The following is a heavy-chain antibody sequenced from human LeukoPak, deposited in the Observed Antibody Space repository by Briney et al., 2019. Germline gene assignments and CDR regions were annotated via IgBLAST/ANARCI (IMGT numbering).Heavy chain of an antibody. J-gene: IGHJ4*02. D-gene: IGHD2-21*01. CDR1: GGSISSDY. CDR3: ARVIAREYFDC. Sequence: SETLSLTCTVSGGSISSDYWSWIRQPPGKGLEWTGYIYHSGSTNYNPSLKSRVTISVGTSKNQFSLKLSSVTAADTAVYYCARVIAREYFDCWGQGTLVTVSS. CDR2: IYHSGST. V-gene: IGHV4-59*08.